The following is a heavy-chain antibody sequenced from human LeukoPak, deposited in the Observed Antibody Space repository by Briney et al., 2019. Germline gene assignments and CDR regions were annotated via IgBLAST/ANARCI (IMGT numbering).Heavy chain of an antibody. D-gene: IGHD6-13*01. CDR3: ARDGGAAAVK. CDR1: GFNVSNNY. J-gene: IGHJ4*02. CDR2: IYRGGST. Sequence: PGGSLRLSCAASGFNVSNNYMSWVRQAPGKGLEWVSVIYRGGSTYYADSVKGRFIMSRDNSKNTVYLQMDSLRAEDTAVYYCARDGGAAAVKWGQGTLVTVSS. V-gene: IGHV3-53*01.